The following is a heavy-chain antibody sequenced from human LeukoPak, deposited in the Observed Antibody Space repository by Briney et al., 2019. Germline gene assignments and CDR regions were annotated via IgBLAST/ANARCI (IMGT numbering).Heavy chain of an antibody. CDR3: ARRQGTTLNFDY. D-gene: IGHD1-1*01. CDR2: ISGYNGNT. V-gene: IGHV1-18*01. J-gene: IGHJ4*02. Sequence: EASVKVSCKASGYTFTNYGISWVRQAPGQGLEWMGWISGYNGNTNYAQNLQGRVTMTTDTSTSTAYMELRSLRSDDTAVYYCARRQGTTLNFDYWGQGTLVTVSS. CDR1: GYTFTNYG.